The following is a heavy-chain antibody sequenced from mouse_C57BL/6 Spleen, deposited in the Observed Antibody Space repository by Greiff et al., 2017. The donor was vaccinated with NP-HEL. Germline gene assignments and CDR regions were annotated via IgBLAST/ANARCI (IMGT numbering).Heavy chain of an antibody. V-gene: IGHV7-3*01. CDR2: IRNKANGYTT. Sequence: EVQVVESGGGLVQPGGSLSLSCAASGFTFTDYYMSWVRQPPGKALEWLGFIRNKANGYTTEYSASVKGRFTISRDNSQSILYLQMNALRAEDSATYYCARYMGNMGRGDYWGQGTSVTVSS. CDR1: GFTFTDYY. D-gene: IGHD4-1*01. J-gene: IGHJ4*01. CDR3: ARYMGNMGRGDY.